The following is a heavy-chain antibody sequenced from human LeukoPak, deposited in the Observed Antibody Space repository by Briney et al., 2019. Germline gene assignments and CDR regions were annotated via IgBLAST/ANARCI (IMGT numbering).Heavy chain of an antibody. CDR1: GFRFSGYW. Sequence: QPGGSLRLSCAASGFRFSGYWMTWVRQAPGKGLEWVAVISYDGSNKYYADSVKGRFTISRDNSKNTLYLQMNSLRAEDTAVYYCARADLYGGADAEIDYWGQGTLVTVSS. V-gene: IGHV3-30*03. D-gene: IGHD4-23*01. J-gene: IGHJ4*02. CDR3: ARADLYGGADAEIDY. CDR2: ISYDGSNK.